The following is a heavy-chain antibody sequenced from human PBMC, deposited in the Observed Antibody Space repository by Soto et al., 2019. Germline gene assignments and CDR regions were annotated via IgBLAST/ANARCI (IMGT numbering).Heavy chain of an antibody. CDR2: IVVGSGNT. J-gene: IGHJ4*02. Sequence: SVKVSCKASGFTFSSSAMQWVRQARGQRLEWIGWIVVGSGNTNYAQKFQERVTITREISTSTAYMELKSLRSDDTAVYYCARDPSNTSGRHLYFDYWGQGTRVTVSS. V-gene: IGHV1-58*02. D-gene: IGHD6-19*01. CDR3: ARDPSNTSGRHLYFDY. CDR1: GFTFSSSA.